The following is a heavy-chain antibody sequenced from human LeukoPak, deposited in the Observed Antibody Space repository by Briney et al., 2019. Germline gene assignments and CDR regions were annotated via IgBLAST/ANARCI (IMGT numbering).Heavy chain of an antibody. J-gene: IGHJ4*02. CDR2: ISYDGRDK. CDR3: AKPTTVLTSYYFDY. Sequence: GGPLRLSCAASGFTFSSYGMQWVRQAPGKGLEWVAIISYDGRDKFYEDFVKGRFTISRDNSKNTLYLQMNNLRAEDTAVYYCAKPTTVLTSYYFDYWGQGTLVTVSS. V-gene: IGHV3-30*18. D-gene: IGHD4-23*01. CDR1: GFTFSSYG.